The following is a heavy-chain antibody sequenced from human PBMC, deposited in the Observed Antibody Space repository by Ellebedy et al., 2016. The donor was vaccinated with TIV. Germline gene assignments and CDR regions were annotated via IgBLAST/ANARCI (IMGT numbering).Heavy chain of an antibody. Sequence: PGGSLRLSCAASGFTFSSYGMHWVRQAPGKGLEWVAVIWYDGSNGYSADSVKGRFTISRDTSKNTLYLQMNSLRAEDTAVYDCARSSTSGWYILDYWGQGTLVSVSS. CDR1: GFTFSSYG. CDR2: IWYDGSNG. CDR3: ARSSTSGWYILDY. V-gene: IGHV3-33*01. D-gene: IGHD6-19*01. J-gene: IGHJ4*02.